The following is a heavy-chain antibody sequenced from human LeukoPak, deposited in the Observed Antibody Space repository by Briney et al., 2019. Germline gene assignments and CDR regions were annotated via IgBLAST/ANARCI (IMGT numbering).Heavy chain of an antibody. CDR1: GYSFTTYY. J-gene: IGHJ4*02. Sequence: ASVKVSCKASGYSFTTYYTHWVRQAPGQGLEWMGIINPSGGSTSYAQKFQGRVTMTTDTSTSTAYMELRSLRSDDTAVYYCARVPSTALDYWGQGTLVTVSS. CDR3: ARVPSTALDY. V-gene: IGHV1-46*01. CDR2: INPSGGST. D-gene: IGHD5/OR15-5a*01.